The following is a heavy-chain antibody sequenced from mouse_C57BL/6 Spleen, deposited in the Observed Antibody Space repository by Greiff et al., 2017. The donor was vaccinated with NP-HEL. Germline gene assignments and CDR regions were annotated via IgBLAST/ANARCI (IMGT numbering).Heavy chain of an antibody. Sequence: EVQGVESGGGLVQPKGSLKLSCAASGFTFNTYAMHWVRQAPGQGLEWVARIRSKSSNYATYYADSVKDRFTISRDDSQSMLYLQMNNLKTEDTAMYYCVRGMNYVGRYYAMDYWGQGTSVTVSS. CDR3: VRGMNYVGRYYAMDY. D-gene: IGHD2-4*01. CDR1: GFTFNTYA. V-gene: IGHV10-3*01. CDR2: IRSKSSNYAT. J-gene: IGHJ4*01.